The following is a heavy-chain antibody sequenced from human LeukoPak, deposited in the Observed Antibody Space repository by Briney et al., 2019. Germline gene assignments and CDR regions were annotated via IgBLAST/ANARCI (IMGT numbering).Heavy chain of an antibody. CDR2: IYYSGST. J-gene: IGHJ4*02. V-gene: IGHV4-39*07. CDR1: GGSISSSSYY. D-gene: IGHD3-10*01. CDR3: AGDVSGNSNYFDY. Sequence: PSETLSLTCTVSGGSISSSSYYWGWTRQPPGKGLEWIGSIYYSGSTYYNPSLKSRVTISVDTSKNQFSLKLNSVTATDTAVYFCAGDVSGNSNYFDYWGQGTLVTVSS.